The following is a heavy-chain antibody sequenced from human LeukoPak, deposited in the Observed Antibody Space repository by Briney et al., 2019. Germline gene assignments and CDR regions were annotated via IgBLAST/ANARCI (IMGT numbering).Heavy chain of an antibody. CDR1: GFIFSSYW. D-gene: IGHD3-9*01. CDR2: IKQDGSEK. Sequence: GGSLRLSCAASGFIFSSYWMSWVRQAPGKGLEWVANIKQDGSEKYYVDSVKGRFTISRDNAKNSLYLQMNSLRAEDTAVYYCARGADYDILTGYMDVWGKGTTVTVSS. J-gene: IGHJ6*03. V-gene: IGHV3-7*01. CDR3: ARGADYDILTGYMDV.